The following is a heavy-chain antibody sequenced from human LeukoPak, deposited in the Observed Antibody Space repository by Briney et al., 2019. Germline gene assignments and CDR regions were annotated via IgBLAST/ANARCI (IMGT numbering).Heavy chain of an antibody. CDR1: GFTFSDYW. D-gene: IGHD7-27*01. J-gene: IGHJ6*04. V-gene: IGHV3-74*01. CDR2: INSDESST. Sequence: GGSLRLSCAASGFTFSDYWMHWVRHAPGKGVVWVSRINSDESSTTYADSVKGRFTISRDNAKNTLYLQVNSLRPEDTAVYYCARCFWGSSYYGMDVWGKGTTVTVSS. CDR3: ARCFWGSSYYGMDV.